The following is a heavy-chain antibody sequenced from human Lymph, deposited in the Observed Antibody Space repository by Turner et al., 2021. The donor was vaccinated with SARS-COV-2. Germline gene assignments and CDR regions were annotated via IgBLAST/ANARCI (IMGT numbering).Heavy chain of an antibody. Sequence: QVQLVQSGAEVKKPGASVQVSCKASGYTFTSYDINWVRQATGQGLEWMGWMNPNSGNTGYAQKFQGRVTMTRNISISTAYMELSTLRSEDTAVYYCARGRYSGGGMDVWGQGTTVTVSS. CDR2: MNPNSGNT. CDR3: ARGRYSGGGMDV. J-gene: IGHJ6*02. V-gene: IGHV1-8*01. CDR1: GYTFTSYD. D-gene: IGHD1-26*01.